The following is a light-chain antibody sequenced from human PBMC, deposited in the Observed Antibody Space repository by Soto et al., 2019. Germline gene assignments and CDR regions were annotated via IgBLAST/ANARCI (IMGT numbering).Light chain of an antibody. V-gene: IGKV1-27*01. CDR1: QGIRNF. Sequence: DIQMTQSPSSLSASVGDRVTITCRASQGIRNFLAWYQQKPGKVPKLLIYAASTLQSGVPYRFSGSGSGTDFTLTISSLQPEDVATYYCQKYDSAPLTFGGGTKVRSN. J-gene: IGKJ4*01. CDR3: QKYDSAPLT. CDR2: AAS.